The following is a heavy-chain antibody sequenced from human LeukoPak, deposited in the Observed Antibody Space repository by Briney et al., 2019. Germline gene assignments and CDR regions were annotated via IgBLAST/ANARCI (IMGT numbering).Heavy chain of an antibody. CDR1: GESFSGYY. D-gene: IGHD2-8*01. V-gene: IGHV4-34*01. J-gene: IGHJ4*02. Sequence: SETLSLTCAVYGESFSGYYWSWIRQPPGKGLEWIGEINHSGSTNYNPSLKSRVTISVDTSKNQFSLKLSSVTAADTAVYYCARDIVLKGAFGYWGQGTLVTVSS. CDR3: ARDIVLKGAFGY. CDR2: INHSGST.